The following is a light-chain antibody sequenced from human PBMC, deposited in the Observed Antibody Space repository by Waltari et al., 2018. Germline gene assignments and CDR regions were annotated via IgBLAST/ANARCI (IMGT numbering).Light chain of an antibody. CDR3: SSYTSSSV. V-gene: IGLV2-14*01. CDR1: RSDVGGYNY. J-gene: IGLJ2*01. Sequence: QSALTQPASVSGSPGQSLTISCTGTRSDVGGYNYVSWYQQHPGKAPKLMIYDVSKRPSGVSNRFSGSKSGNTASLTISGLQAEDEADYYCSSYTSSSVFGGGTKLTVL. CDR2: DVS.